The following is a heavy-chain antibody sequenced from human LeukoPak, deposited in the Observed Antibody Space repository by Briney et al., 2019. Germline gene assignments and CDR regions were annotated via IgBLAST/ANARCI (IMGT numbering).Heavy chain of an antibody. Sequence: SETLSLTCTVSGYSISSGYYWGWIRQPPGKGLEWIGSIYHSGSTYYNPSLKSRVTISVDTSKNQFSLKLSSVTAADTAVDYCASGVVPAAIGGGFDPWGQGTLVTVSS. J-gene: IGHJ5*02. V-gene: IGHV4-38-2*02. CDR2: IYHSGST. CDR1: GYSISSGYY. CDR3: ASGVVPAAIGGGFDP. D-gene: IGHD2-2*02.